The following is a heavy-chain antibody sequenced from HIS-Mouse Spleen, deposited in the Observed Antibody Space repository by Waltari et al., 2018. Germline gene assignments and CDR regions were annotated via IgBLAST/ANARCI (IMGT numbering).Heavy chain of an antibody. Sequence: QVTLRESGPALVKPTQTLTLTCTFSGFSLSTSGMCVSWIRQPPGKALEWLARIDWDDDKYYSTSLKTRLTSSRETSKNQVVLTMTNMDPLDTATYYCARIAEGYTSGWYAFDYWGQGTLVTVSS. CDR1: GFSLSTSGMC. J-gene: IGHJ4*02. CDR2: IDWDDDK. V-gene: IGHV2-70*15. CDR3: ARIAEGYTSGWYAFDY. D-gene: IGHD6-19*01.